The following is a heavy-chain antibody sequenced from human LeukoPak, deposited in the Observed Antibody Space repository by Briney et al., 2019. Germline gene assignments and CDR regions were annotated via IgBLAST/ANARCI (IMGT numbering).Heavy chain of an antibody. J-gene: IGHJ4*02. CDR3: ARAYYYGSGSEGYFDY. CDR1: GYTFTSYG. CDR2: ISAYNGNT. Sequence: ASVKVSCKASGYTFTSYGIRWVRQAPGQGLEWMGWISAYNGNTNYAQKLQGRVTMTTDTSTSTAYMELRSLGSDDTAVYYCARAYYYGSGSEGYFDYWGQGTLVTVSS. D-gene: IGHD3-10*01. V-gene: IGHV1-18*01.